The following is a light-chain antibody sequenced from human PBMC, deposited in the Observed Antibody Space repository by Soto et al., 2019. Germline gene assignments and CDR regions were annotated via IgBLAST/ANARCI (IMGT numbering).Light chain of an antibody. CDR2: DVS. CDR1: SSDVGGYNF. V-gene: IGLV2-14*03. Sequence: QSALTQPASVSGSPGQSITISCTGTSSDVGGYNFVSWYQQHPGKAPKLIICDVSNRPSGVSNRFSGSKSGNTASLTISGLQPEDEADFYCSSYTSRSTVVFGGGTKVTVL. J-gene: IGLJ1*01. CDR3: SSYTSRSTVV.